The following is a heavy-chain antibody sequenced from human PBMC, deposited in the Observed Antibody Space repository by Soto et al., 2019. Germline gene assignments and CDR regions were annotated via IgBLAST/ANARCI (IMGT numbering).Heavy chain of an antibody. Sequence: GPTLVNPTQTLTLTCTFSGFSLSTSGMCVSWIRQPPGKALEWLALIDWDDDKYYSTSLKTRLTISKDTSKNQVVLTMTNMDPVDTATYYCARMTGYYDSSGYYGMDVWGQGTTVTVSS. D-gene: IGHD3-22*01. CDR2: IDWDDDK. CDR3: ARMTGYYDSSGYYGMDV. V-gene: IGHV2-70*01. CDR1: GFSLSTSGMC. J-gene: IGHJ6*02.